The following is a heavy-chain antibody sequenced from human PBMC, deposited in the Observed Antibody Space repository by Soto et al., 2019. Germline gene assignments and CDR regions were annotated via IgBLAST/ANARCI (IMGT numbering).Heavy chain of an antibody. CDR2: ISFDGSNT. V-gene: IGHV3-30-3*01. CDR1: GFTFSYYP. J-gene: IGHJ6*02. CDR3: TRLPRALVAVRYICTLDGREPMYDVDV. D-gene: IGHD6-19*01. Sequence: QMQLVESGGGVVQPGRSLRLSCAASGFTFSYYPMHWVRQAPGKGLEWVAVISFDGSNTYYADSVKGRFTISKDNSKNKLYLQMNRRRGEDTAVYYCTRLPRALVAVRYICTLDGREPMYDVDVWGQGTTV.